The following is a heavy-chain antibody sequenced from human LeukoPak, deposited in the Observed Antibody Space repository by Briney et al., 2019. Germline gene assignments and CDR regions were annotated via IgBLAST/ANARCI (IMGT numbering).Heavy chain of an antibody. CDR1: GGSISSYY. D-gene: IGHD1-14*01. J-gene: IGHJ4*02. CDR3: ARDRTGSY. Sequence: SETLSLTCTVSGGSISSYYWSWIRQPPGKGLEWIGYIYYSGSTNYNPSLKSRVTISVDTSKDQFSLKLSSVTAADTAVYYCARDRTGSYWGQGTLVTVSS. V-gene: IGHV4-59*01. CDR2: IYYSGST.